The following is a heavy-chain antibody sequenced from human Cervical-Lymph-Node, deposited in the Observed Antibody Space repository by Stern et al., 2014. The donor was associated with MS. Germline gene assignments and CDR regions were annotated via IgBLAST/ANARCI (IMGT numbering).Heavy chain of an antibody. Sequence: LQLVESGGGVVPPGRSLRLSCAASGFTFSSYGMHWVRQAPGKGLEGVAVIWYDGSNKYYADSVKGRFTISRDNSKNTLYLQMNSLRAEDTAVYYCARSSSPSPYYYYGMDVWGQGTTVTVSS. D-gene: IGHD6-13*01. CDR3: ARSSSPSPYYYYGMDV. V-gene: IGHV3-33*01. CDR2: IWYDGSNK. CDR1: GFTFSSYG. J-gene: IGHJ6*02.